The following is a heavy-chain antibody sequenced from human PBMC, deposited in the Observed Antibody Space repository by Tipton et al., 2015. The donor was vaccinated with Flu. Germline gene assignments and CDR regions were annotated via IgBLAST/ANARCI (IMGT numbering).Heavy chain of an antibody. CDR2: IVRSGINT. CDR1: GITFSSYA. J-gene: IGHJ4*02. Sequence: QLVQSGGGLVQPGGSLRLSCTASGITFSSYAMSWVRQAPGKGLEWVSTIVRSGINTFYADSVKGRFTISRDNSKNSLYLQMNSLRAEDAAVYYCARQLGGGDCYWGQGTLVTVSS. V-gene: IGHV3-23*04. CDR3: ARQLGGGDCY. D-gene: IGHD2-21*01.